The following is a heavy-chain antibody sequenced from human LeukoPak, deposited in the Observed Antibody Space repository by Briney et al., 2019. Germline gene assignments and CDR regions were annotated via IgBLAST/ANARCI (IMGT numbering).Heavy chain of an antibody. CDR1: GYTFTSYD. J-gene: IGHJ4*02. V-gene: IGHV1-8*01. CDR2: MNPSSGNT. D-gene: IGHD3-16*02. Sequence: ASVKVSCKASGYTFTSYDINWVRQATGQGLEWMGWMNPSSGNTGYAQKFQGRVTMTRDTSIGTAYMELSGLRSEDTAVYYCASVLWSSSYDYVWGSYPDYYFDYWGQGTLVTVSS. CDR3: ASVLWSSSYDYVWGSYPDYYFDY.